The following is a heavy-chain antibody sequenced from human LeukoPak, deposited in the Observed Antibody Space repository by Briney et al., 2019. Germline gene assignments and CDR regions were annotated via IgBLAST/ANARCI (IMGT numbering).Heavy chain of an antibody. Sequence: GASLRLSCAASGYTFSSYWMHWVRHAPGKGLVSISRINIDGSSTNYADSVKSRFTISRGNSENTLYLQMSSLRGEDTAVYYCARKAAGLTFDYWGQGTLVTVSS. D-gene: IGHD6-13*01. J-gene: IGHJ4*02. CDR1: GYTFSSYW. CDR3: ARKAAGLTFDY. V-gene: IGHV3-74*01. CDR2: INIDGSST.